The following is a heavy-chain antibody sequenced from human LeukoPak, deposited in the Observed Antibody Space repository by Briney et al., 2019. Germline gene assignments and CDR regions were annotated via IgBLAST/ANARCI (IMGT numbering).Heavy chain of an antibody. J-gene: IGHJ4*02. CDR3: AKGGLRYLDY. CDR2: ITSGGTT. CDR1: GFTFSSYA. Sequence: GGSLRLSCAASGFTFSSYAMTWVRQAPGKGLEWVSRITSGGTTDYADSVKGRITVSRDNSNNTLYLQMNSLKAEDTAMYYCAKGGLRYLDYWGQGTLVTVSS. V-gene: IGHV3-23*01.